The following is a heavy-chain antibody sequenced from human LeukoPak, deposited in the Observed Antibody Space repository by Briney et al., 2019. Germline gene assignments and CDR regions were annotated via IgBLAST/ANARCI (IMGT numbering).Heavy chain of an antibody. D-gene: IGHD3-22*01. V-gene: IGHV4-38-2*02. CDR2: IYHSGST. CDR1: GFSISSGYY. J-gene: IGHJ4*02. Sequence: PSETLSLTCTVSGFSISSGYYWGWIRQPPGKGLEWIGSIYHSGSTYYSPSLKSRVTISVHTSKNQFSLELSSLTAADTAVYYCARGPPPSGYSDYWGQGILVTVSS. CDR3: ARGPPPSGYSDY.